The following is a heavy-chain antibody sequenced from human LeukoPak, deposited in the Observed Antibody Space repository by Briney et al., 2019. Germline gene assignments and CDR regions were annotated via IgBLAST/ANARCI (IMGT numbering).Heavy chain of an antibody. J-gene: IGHJ6*03. Sequence: ASVKVSCKASGYTFTSYGISWVRQAPGQGLEWMGWISAYNGNTNYAQKLQGRVTMTTDTSTSTAYMELWSLRSDDTAVYYCARVVVVVPAAIRNYYYYYYMDVWGKGTTVTVSS. CDR1: GYTFTSYG. V-gene: IGHV1-18*01. CDR3: ARVVVVVPAAIRNYYYYYYMDV. CDR2: ISAYNGNT. D-gene: IGHD2-2*02.